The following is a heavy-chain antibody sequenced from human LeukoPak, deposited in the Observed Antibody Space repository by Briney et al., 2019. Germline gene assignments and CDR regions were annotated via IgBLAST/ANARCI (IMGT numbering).Heavy chain of an antibody. CDR1: GGSFSDYY. CDR2: INHSGST. Sequence: SETLSLTCAVYGGSFSDYYWNWIRQPPGKGLEWIGEINHSGSTNYDPSLKSRVTMSVDTFKNQFSLTLSSVTAADTAVYYCARVQDFETRGYYLGYWGHGTLVTVSS. V-gene: IGHV4-34*01. D-gene: IGHD3-22*01. J-gene: IGHJ4*01. CDR3: ARVQDFETRGYYLGY.